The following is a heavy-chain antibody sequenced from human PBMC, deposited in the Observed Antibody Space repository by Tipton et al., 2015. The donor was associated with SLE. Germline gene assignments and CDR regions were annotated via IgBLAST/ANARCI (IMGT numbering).Heavy chain of an antibody. D-gene: IGHD2-21*01. J-gene: IGHJ4*02. V-gene: IGHV3-30*18. CDR2: ISHDRKKT. CDR1: GFTISNSF. Sequence: QLVQSGGGLVKPGGSLTLSCAASGFTISNSFMTWGRQAPGKGLEWMAVISHDRKKTHYTDSVKGRFTISRDNSKNTLHLQMNTLKLEDTAVYYCAKTEDCASSDCYRSFDSWGQGTLVTVSS. CDR3: AKTEDCASSDCYRSFDS.